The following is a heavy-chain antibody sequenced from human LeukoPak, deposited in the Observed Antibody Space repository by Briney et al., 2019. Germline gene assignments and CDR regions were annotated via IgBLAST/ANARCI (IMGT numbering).Heavy chain of an antibody. V-gene: IGHV3-20*04. CDR2: INRNGGGT. CDR3: AGGEWSCWYFDY. Sequence: GGSLRLFCAASGFTFVEHSMSWVRQAPGKGLEWVSGINRNGGGTYYAESAKSRFTISRDNAKNSLYLQINSVRAEDTGLYYCAGGEWSCWYFDYWGQGILVTVSS. CDR1: GFTFVEHS. D-gene: IGHD6-19*01. J-gene: IGHJ4*02.